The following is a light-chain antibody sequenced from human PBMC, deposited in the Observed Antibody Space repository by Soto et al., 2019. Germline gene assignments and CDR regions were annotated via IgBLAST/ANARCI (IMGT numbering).Light chain of an antibody. Sequence: ALTQPPSVSGAPGQRVTISCTGSSSNNGAGYDVHWYQQLPGTAPKLLIYHNSNRPSGVPDRFSGSKSGTSASLAITGLQAEDEADYYCQSYDSSLSGSRVFGTGTKVTVL. CDR3: QSYDSSLSGSRV. CDR1: SSNNGAGYD. V-gene: IGLV1-40*01. J-gene: IGLJ1*01. CDR2: HNS.